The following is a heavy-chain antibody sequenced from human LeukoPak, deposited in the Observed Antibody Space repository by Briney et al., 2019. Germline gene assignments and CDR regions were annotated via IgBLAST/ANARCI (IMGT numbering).Heavy chain of an antibody. CDR1: GGSISSGGFS. CDR3: ASTNDFGDYVGA. J-gene: IGHJ5*02. Sequence: PSQTLSLTCAVSGGSISSGGFSRSWIRQPPGKGLEWIGYMYHGGSTYYNPSLESRVTISVDRSKNQFSLNLSSVTAADTAVYYCASTNDFGDYVGAWGQGTLVTVSS. CDR2: MYHGGST. V-gene: IGHV4-30-2*01. D-gene: IGHD4-17*01.